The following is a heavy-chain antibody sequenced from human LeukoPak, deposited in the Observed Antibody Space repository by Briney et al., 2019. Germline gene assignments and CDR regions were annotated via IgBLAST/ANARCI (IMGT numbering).Heavy chain of an antibody. Sequence: GASVKVSCKASGYTFTGYYMHWVRQAPGQGLEWMGWINPKSGATNYAQKIQGRVTMTRDTSISTAYMELSRLRSDDTAVYYCASGSDDYVWGSDRRSDAFDIWGQGTMVIVSS. J-gene: IGHJ3*02. D-gene: IGHD3-16*02. V-gene: IGHV1-2*02. CDR2: INPKSGAT. CDR1: GYTFTGYY. CDR3: ASGSDDYVWGSDRRSDAFDI.